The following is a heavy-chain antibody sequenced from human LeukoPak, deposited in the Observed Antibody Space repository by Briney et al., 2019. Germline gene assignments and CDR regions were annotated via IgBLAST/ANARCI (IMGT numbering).Heavy chain of an antibody. CDR3: TDLPTSL. V-gene: IGHV3-15*01. Sequence: PGESLRLSCAASGFNFTNAWVSWVRRAPGKGLEWLGRIKSKADGGTTLHATSVEDRFAISRDDSINTLYLQMNSLKIEDTAVYYCTDLPTSLWGQGILVTVSS. CDR2: IKSKADGGTT. J-gene: IGHJ4*02. CDR1: GFNFTNAW. D-gene: IGHD1-1*01.